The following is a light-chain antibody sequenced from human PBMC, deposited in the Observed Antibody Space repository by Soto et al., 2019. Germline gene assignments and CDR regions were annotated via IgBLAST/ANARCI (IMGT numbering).Light chain of an antibody. J-gene: IGKJ1*01. V-gene: IGKV3-20*01. CDR3: QQYGSSPWT. CDR1: QSVSSNY. CDR2: GAS. Sequence: EIVLTQSPGTLSLSPGERATLSCRANQSVSSNYLAWYQQKPGQAPRPLIYGASSSATGIPDRFSGSGAGTDFTLTISRLESEDFPVYYCQQYGSSPWTFGQGTKVEIK.